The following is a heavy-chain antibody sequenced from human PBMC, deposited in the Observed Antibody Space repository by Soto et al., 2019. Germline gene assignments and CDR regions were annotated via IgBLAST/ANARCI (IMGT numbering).Heavy chain of an antibody. CDR2: ISYDGSNK. Sequence: GGSLRLSCAASGFTFSSYAMHWVRQAPGKGLEWVAVISYDGSNKYYADSVKGRFTISRDNSKNTLYLQMNSLRAEDTAVYYCASGSYYVDYWGQGTLVTVSS. J-gene: IGHJ4*02. D-gene: IGHD1-26*01. V-gene: IGHV3-30-3*01. CDR1: GFTFSSYA. CDR3: ASGSYYVDY.